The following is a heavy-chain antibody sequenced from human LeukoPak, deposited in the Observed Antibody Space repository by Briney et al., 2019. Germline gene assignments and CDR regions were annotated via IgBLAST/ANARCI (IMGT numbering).Heavy chain of an antibody. J-gene: IGHJ3*02. CDR2: IYYSGST. D-gene: IGHD3-3*01. V-gene: IGHV4-30-4*08. Sequence: SETLSLTCTVSGGSISSGDYYWSWIRQPPGKGLEWIGYIYYSGSTYYNPSLKSRVTISVDTSKNQFSLKLSSVTAADTAVYYCARGLRFLEWLWYAFDIWGQGTMVTVSS. CDR1: GGSISSGDYY. CDR3: ARGLRFLEWLWYAFDI.